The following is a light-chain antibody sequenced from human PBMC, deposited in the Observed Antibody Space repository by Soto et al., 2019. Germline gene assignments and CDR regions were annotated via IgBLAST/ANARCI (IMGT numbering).Light chain of an antibody. J-gene: IGLJ1*01. Sequence: QSALTQPPSVSGAPGQRVTISCTRSSSNIGAGYDVHWYQQLPGTAPKLLIYGNSNRPSGVPDRFSGSKSGTSASLAITGLQAEDEADYYCQSYDSNLSGVFGTG. V-gene: IGLV1-40*01. CDR1: SSNIGAGYD. CDR3: QSYDSNLSGV. CDR2: GNS.